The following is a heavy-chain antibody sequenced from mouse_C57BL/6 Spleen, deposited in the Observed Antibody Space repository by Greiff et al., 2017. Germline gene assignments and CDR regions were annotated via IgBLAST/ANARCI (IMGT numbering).Heavy chain of an antibody. J-gene: IGHJ4*01. V-gene: IGHV2-6*03. Sequence: VKLMESGPGLVAPSQSLSITCTVSGFSLTSYGVHWVRQPPGKGLEWLVVIWSDGSTTYNSARKSRLSISKDNSKSQVFLKMNSLQTDDTAMYYCAREDGNSSSMDYWGQGTSVTVSS. CDR1: GFSLTSYG. CDR2: IWSDGST. CDR3: AREDGNSSSMDY. D-gene: IGHD1-1*01.